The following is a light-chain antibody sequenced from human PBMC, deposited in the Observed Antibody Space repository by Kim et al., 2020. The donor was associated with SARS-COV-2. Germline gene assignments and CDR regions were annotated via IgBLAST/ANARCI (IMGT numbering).Light chain of an antibody. CDR2: DAS. J-gene: IGKJ4*01. CDR3: QQYDNLHLT. V-gene: IGKV1-33*01. Sequence: DIQMTQSPSSLSASVGDRVTITCQASQDISNYLNWYQQKPGKAPKLLIYDASNLETGVPSRFSGSGSGTDFTFTISSLQPEDFATYYCQQYDNLHLTFGGGTKVDIK. CDR1: QDISNY.